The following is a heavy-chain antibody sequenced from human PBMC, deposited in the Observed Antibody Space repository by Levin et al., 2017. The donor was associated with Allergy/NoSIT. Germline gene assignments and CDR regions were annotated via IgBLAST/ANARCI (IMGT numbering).Heavy chain of an antibody. D-gene: IGHD1-26*01. V-gene: IGHV3-21*06. CDR3: ATEGRSGSFLDC. Sequence: SCAGSGFSFSSYSMNWVRQAPGKGLEWVSYIKSSGSSVYYADSVRGRFTISRDDASNSLYLQMNSLRAEDTAVYYCATEGRSGSFLDCWGQGTLVTVSS. CDR2: IKSSGSSV. J-gene: IGHJ4*02. CDR1: GFSFSSYS.